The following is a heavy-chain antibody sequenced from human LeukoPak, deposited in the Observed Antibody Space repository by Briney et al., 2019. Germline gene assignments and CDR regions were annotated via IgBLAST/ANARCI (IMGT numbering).Heavy chain of an antibody. CDR1: GYTFTSYG. Sequence: ASVKVSCKASGYTFTSYGISWVRQAPGQGLEWMGWISAYNGNTNYAQKLQGRVTMTTDTSTSTAYMELRSLRSDDTAVYYCARDPYPKQWLVPFDYWGQGTLVTVSS. D-gene: IGHD6-19*01. V-gene: IGHV1-18*01. J-gene: IGHJ4*02. CDR3: ARDPYPKQWLVPFDY. CDR2: ISAYNGNT.